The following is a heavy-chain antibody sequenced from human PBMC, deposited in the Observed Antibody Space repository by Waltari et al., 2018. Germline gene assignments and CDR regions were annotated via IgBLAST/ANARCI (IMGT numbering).Heavy chain of an antibody. CDR1: GGTFSSSA. V-gene: IGHV1-69*01. J-gene: IGHJ6*02. CDR2: IIPIFGTA. Sequence: QVQLVQSGAEVKKPGSSVKVSCKASGGTFSSSAIRWVRQAPGQGLEWMGGIIPIFGTANYAQKCQGRVTITADESTSTAYMELSSLRSEDTAVYYCASALRAYYYYGMDVWGQGTTVTVSS. CDR3: ASALRAYYYYGMDV.